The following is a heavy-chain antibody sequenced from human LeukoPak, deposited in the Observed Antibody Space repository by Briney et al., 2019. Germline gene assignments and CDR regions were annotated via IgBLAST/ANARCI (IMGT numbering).Heavy chain of an antibody. J-gene: IGHJ3*02. D-gene: IGHD1-14*01. Sequence: PSETLSLACTVSGGSISIYYWSWVRQPPGKGLEWIGYIYYSGSTNYNPSIKSRVPISVDTSKNQFSLKLSSVTAADTAVYYCARSNPTGAFDIWGQGTMVTVSS. V-gene: IGHV4-59*01. CDR2: IYYSGST. CDR1: GGSISIYY. CDR3: ARSNPTGAFDI.